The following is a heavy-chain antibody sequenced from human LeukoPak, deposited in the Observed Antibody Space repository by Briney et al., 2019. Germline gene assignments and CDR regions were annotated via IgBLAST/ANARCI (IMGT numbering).Heavy chain of an antibody. CDR1: GDSFTDYY. D-gene: IGHD3-9*01. Sequence: APVKVSCKASGDSFTDYYIHWVRQAPGQGLECMGWINPNSGVTTYAPKLPGRVTVTGDTSINTAYMELSRLRSDDTAVYYCARGYDFSAGYYKLDYWVQGTLVTVSS. CDR2: INPNSGVT. J-gene: IGHJ4*02. V-gene: IGHV1-2*02. CDR3: ARGYDFSAGYYKLDY.